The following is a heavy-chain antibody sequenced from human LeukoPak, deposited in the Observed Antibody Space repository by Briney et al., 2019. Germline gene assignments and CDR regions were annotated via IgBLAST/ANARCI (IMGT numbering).Heavy chain of an antibody. CDR3: ARHSAYSGTLNWFDP. Sequence: SETLSLTCTVFGDSISSSGYYWGWIRQPPGKGLEWIGTISYSGSTYYNPSLKSRVTISVDTSKNRFSLKLSSVTAADTALYYCARHSAYSGTLNWFDPWGQGTLVTVSS. J-gene: IGHJ5*02. D-gene: IGHD2-21*01. V-gene: IGHV4-39*01. CDR1: GDSISSSGYY. CDR2: ISYSGST.